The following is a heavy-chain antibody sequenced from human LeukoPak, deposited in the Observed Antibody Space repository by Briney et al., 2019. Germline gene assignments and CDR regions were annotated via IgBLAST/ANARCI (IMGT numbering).Heavy chain of an antibody. D-gene: IGHD2-2*01. CDR1: GGSISSSSYY. J-gene: IGHJ5*02. CDR2: IYYSGST. Sequence: PSETLSLTCTVSGGSISSSSYYWGWIRQPPGKGLEWIGSIYYSGSTYYNPSLKSRVTISVDTSKNQFSLKLSSVTAADTAVYYCARRLGGYCSSTSCYWFDPWGQGTLVTVSS. V-gene: IGHV4-39*01. CDR3: ARRLGGYCSSTSCYWFDP.